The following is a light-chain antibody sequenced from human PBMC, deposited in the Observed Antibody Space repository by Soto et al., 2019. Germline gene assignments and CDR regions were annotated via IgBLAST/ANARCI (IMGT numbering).Light chain of an antibody. CDR1: ESVTSTY. J-gene: IGKJ2*01. V-gene: IGKV3-20*01. Sequence: EIVLTQSPGTLSLSPGERATLSCRTSESVTSTYLAWYQQKPGQPPRLLIYGASSRATGIPDRFSGSGSGTDFTLTISRLEPEDFAVYYCQLFGSSPRYTFGQGNKLEIK. CDR3: QLFGSSPRYT. CDR2: GAS.